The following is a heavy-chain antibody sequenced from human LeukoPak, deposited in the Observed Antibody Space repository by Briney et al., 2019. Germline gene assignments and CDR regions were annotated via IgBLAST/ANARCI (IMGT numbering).Heavy chain of an antibody. D-gene: IGHD2-2*01. J-gene: IGHJ6*04. Sequence: TGGSLRLSCAASGFTFSSYSMNWVRQAPGKGLEWVSSISSSSSYIYYADSVKGRFTISRDNAKNSLYLQMNSLRAEDAAVYYCARAPAAMPDAAGPPYYGMDVWGKGTTVTVSS. CDR3: ARAPAAMPDAAGPPYYGMDV. V-gene: IGHV3-21*01. CDR2: ISSSSSYI. CDR1: GFTFSSYS.